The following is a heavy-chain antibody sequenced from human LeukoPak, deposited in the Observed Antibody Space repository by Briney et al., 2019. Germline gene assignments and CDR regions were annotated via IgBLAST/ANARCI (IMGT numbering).Heavy chain of an antibody. V-gene: IGHV4-4*07. J-gene: IGHJ2*01. CDR2: IYTSGST. D-gene: IGHD2-21*01. CDR1: GGSISSYY. Sequence: PSETLFLTCTVYGGSISSYYWSWIRQPAGKGLEWIGRIYTSGSTNYNPPLKSGVSMSVDTSKNQFALKLSSVHGADTAVYYCARAGGDEDFRYLDLWGRGTLVTVSS. CDR3: ARAGGDEDFRYLDL.